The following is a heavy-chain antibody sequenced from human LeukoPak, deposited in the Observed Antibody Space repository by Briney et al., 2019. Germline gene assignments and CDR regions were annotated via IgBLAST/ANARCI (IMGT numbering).Heavy chain of an antibody. D-gene: IGHD2-21*02. V-gene: IGHV1-46*01. CDR2: INPSGGST. Sequence: ASVKVSCKASGYTFTIYYIHCVRQAPGQGLERMGMINPSGGSTSYTQKFQGRLTMTRDTSTTTVYMELSSLRFEDTAVYYCARDLCGGDCYSEDVFDIWGQGTMVTVSS. CDR3: ARDLCGGDCYSEDVFDI. J-gene: IGHJ3*02. CDR1: GYTFTIYY.